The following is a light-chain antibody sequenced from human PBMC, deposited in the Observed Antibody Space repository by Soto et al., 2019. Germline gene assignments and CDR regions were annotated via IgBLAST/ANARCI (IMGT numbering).Light chain of an antibody. Sequence: QPVLNKPPSVYAVQRQKVTISSNESSSNIGNNYVSWYQQLPGTAPKLLIYENNKRPSGIPDRFSGSKSGTSATLGITGLQTGDEADYYCGAWDSSLSAYVFGTGTKVTVL. V-gene: IGLV1-51*02. CDR2: ENN. CDR1: SSNIGNNY. J-gene: IGLJ1*01. CDR3: GAWDSSLSAYV.